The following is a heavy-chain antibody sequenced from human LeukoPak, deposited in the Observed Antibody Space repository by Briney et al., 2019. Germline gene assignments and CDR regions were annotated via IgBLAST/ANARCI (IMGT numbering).Heavy chain of an antibody. CDR1: RFTFTSYS. J-gene: IGHJ3*02. CDR2: ISSSSTYI. V-gene: IGHV3-21*01. CDR3: AREENAFDI. Sequence: PGGSLRLSCAASRFTFTSYSMNWVRQAPGKWLEWVSSISSSSTYIYYADSVKGRFTISRDNAKNSLYLQMNSLRAEDTAVYYCAREENAFDIWGQGTMVTVSS.